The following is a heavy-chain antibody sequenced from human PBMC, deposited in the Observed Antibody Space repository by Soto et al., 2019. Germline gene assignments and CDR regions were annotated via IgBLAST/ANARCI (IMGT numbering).Heavy chain of an antibody. V-gene: IGHV4-34*01. J-gene: IGHJ4*02. CDR2: INHSGST. D-gene: IGHD5-18*01. CDR3: AREKDTAMVPFDY. CDR1: GGSFSGYY. Sequence: PSETLSLTCAVYGGSFSGYYWSWIRQPPGKGLEWIGEINHSGSTNYNPSLKSRVTISVDTSKNQFSLKLSSVTAADTAVYYCAREKDTAMVPFDYWGQGTLVTVSS.